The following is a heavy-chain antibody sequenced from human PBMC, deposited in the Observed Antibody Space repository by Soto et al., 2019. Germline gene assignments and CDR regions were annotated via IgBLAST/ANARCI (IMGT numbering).Heavy chain of an antibody. CDR2: MNPINGAT. V-gene: IGHV1-8*02. Sequence: QVLLVQSGAEVKQSGASVKVSCKASGYDFTAYDINWVRQASGQGLEWMGWMNPINGATGTARRCQGRVSMTRNTDTGTAYLELTSLRSDDTAVYFCGRGPSPRAPAGGTPYYYAMDVWGQGTTVTVSS. J-gene: IGHJ6*02. CDR3: GRGPSPRAPAGGTPYYYAMDV. CDR1: GYDFTAYD. D-gene: IGHD2-2*01.